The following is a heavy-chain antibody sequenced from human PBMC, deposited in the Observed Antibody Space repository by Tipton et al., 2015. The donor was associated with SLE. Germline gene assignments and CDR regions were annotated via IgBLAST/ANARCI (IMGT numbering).Heavy chain of an antibody. D-gene: IGHD3-10*01. CDR3: SRTDYYGLAGN. Sequence: TLSLTCAVYGGSFGPHYWSWIRQPPGKGLEWIGGIYHSGSTYYNPSLKSRVTVSVDTSKNQFSLRLTSVTASDTAVYYCSRTDYYGLAGNWGQGTLVTVSS. CDR1: GGSFGPHY. CDR2: IYHSGST. V-gene: IGHV4-34*01. J-gene: IGHJ4*02.